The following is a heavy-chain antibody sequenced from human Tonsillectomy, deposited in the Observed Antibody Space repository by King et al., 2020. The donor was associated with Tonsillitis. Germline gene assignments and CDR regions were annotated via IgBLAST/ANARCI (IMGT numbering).Heavy chain of an antibody. V-gene: IGHV3-30*18. CDR3: AKVTDVGTSFGYFDY. CDR1: GFILSSYG. Sequence: VQLVESGGGVVQPGRSLRLSCAASGFILSSYGMHWVRQAPGKGLEWVAVISYDGSNKYYTDSVKGRFTISRDNSKNTLYLQMNSLRAEDTAVYYCAKVTDVGTSFGYFDYWGQGTLVTVSS. CDR2: ISYDGSNK. J-gene: IGHJ4*02. D-gene: IGHD1-14*01.